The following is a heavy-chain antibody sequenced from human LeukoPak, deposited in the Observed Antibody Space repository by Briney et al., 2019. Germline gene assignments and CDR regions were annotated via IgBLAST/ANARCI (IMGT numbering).Heavy chain of an antibody. Sequence: SETLSLTCTVSGGSVSSSSFYWGWIRQPPGKGLEWIGEINHSGSTNYNPSLKSRVTISVDTSKNQFSLKLSSVTAADTAVYYCARGRPHSYYYYDSSGYLVYWGQGTLVTVSS. CDR3: ARGRPHSYYYYDSSGYLVY. V-gene: IGHV4-39*07. CDR2: INHSGST. D-gene: IGHD3-22*01. J-gene: IGHJ4*02. CDR1: GGSVSSSSFY.